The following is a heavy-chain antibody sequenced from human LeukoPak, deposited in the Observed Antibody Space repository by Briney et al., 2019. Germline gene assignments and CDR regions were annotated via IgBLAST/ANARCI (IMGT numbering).Heavy chain of an antibody. V-gene: IGHV3-33*01. Sequence: GRSLRLSCAASGFAFSSYGMHWVRQAPGKGLEWVAVIWYDGSNKYYADSVKGRFTISRDNSKNTLYLQMNSLRAEDTAVYYCARDFGGYNYFDYRGQGTLVTVSS. CDR1: GFAFSSYG. J-gene: IGHJ4*02. CDR2: IWYDGSNK. CDR3: ARDFGGYNYFDY. D-gene: IGHD5-24*01.